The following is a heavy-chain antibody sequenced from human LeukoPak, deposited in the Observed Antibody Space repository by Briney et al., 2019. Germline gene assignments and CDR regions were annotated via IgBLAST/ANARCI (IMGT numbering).Heavy chain of an antibody. CDR3: ARLTVTPYYFDY. J-gene: IGHJ4*02. D-gene: IGHD4-11*01. CDR1: GYTFTGYY. CDR2: INPNSGGT. Sequence: ASVKVSCKASGYTFTGYYMHWVRQAPGQGLEWMGWINPNSGGTNYAQKFQGRVTMTRDTSISTTYMELSSLRSEDTAVYYCARLTVTPYYFDYWGQGTLVTVSS. V-gene: IGHV1-2*02.